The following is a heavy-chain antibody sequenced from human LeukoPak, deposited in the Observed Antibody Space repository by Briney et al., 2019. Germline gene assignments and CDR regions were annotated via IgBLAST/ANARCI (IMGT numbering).Heavy chain of an antibody. CDR1: GGTFSSYA. CDR2: IIPIFGTA. D-gene: IGHD3-3*01. Sequence: ASVKVSCKASGGTFSSYAISWVRQAPGQGLEWMGGIIPIFGTANYALKFQGRVTITADESTSTAYMELSSLRSEDTAVYYCALRITIFGVVPVYWGQGTLVTVSS. V-gene: IGHV1-69*13. J-gene: IGHJ4*02. CDR3: ALRITIFGVVPVY.